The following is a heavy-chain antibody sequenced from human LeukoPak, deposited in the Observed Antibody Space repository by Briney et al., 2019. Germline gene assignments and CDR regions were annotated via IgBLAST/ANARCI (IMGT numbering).Heavy chain of an antibody. D-gene: IGHD6-13*01. J-gene: IGHJ6*03. CDR1: GYTFTGYY. V-gene: IGHV1-18*04. CDR2: ISAYNGNT. Sequence: ASVKVSCRASGYTFTGYYMHWVRQAPGQGLEWMGWISAYNGNTNYAQKLQGRVTMTTDTSTSTAYMELRRLRSDDTAVYYCARTPMSSSWYGYYYYMDVWGKGTTVTVSS. CDR3: ARTPMSSSWYGYYYYMDV.